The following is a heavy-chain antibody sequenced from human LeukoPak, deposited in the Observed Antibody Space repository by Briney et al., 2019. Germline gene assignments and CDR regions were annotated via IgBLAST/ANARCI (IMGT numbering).Heavy chain of an antibody. Sequence: ASVTVSCKASGYTFTSYGISWVRQAPGQGLEWMGWISAYNGNTNYAQKLQGRVTMTTDKSTSTAYMELTSLRSDDTAVYYCARDYGSGSSKALDYWGQGTLVTVSS. CDR3: ARDYGSGSSKALDY. CDR1: GYTFTSYG. CDR2: ISAYNGNT. D-gene: IGHD3-10*01. J-gene: IGHJ4*02. V-gene: IGHV1-18*01.